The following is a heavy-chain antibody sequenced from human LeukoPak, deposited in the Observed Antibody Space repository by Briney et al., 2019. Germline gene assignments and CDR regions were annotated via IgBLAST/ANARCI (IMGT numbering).Heavy chain of an antibody. Sequence: PSETLFLTCAVYGGSFSGYYWSWIRQHPGKGLEWIGYIYYSGSTYYNPSLKSRVTISVDTSKNQFSLKLSSVTAADTAVYYCARDRIRGYSYGYYYYGMDVWGQGTTVTVSS. J-gene: IGHJ6*02. V-gene: IGHV4-31*11. D-gene: IGHD5-18*01. CDR2: IYYSGST. CDR1: GGSFSGYY. CDR3: ARDRIRGYSYGYYYYGMDV.